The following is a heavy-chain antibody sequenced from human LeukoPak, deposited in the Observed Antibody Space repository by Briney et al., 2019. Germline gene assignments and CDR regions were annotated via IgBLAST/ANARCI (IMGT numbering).Heavy chain of an antibody. J-gene: IGHJ6*02. CDR2: INHSGST. Sequence: SETLSLTCAVYGGSFSGYYWSWIRQPPGKGLEWIGEINHSGSTYYNPSLKSRVTISVDTSKNQFSLKLSSVTAADTAVYYCASGASGWFGELSYYYGMDVWGQGTTVTVSS. CDR1: GGSFSGYY. CDR3: ASGASGWFGELSYYYGMDV. D-gene: IGHD3-10*01. V-gene: IGHV4-34*01.